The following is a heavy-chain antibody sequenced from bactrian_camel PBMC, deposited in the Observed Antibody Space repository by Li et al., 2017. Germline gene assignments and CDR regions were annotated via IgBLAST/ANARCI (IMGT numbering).Heavy chain of an antibody. D-gene: IGHD4*01. J-gene: IGHJ4*01. CDR3: AKASYYSDYDVTRYEYNY. CDR2: INSGGSST. Sequence: VQLVESGGGLVQPGGSLRLSCAASGFTFSSYRMSWVRQAPGKGLEWVSAINSGGSSTYYADSVKGRFTISRDNAKNTLYLQLNSLKTEDTAMYYCAKASYYSDYDVTRYEYNYWGQGTQVTVS. CDR1: GFTFSSYR. V-gene: IGHV3S40*01.